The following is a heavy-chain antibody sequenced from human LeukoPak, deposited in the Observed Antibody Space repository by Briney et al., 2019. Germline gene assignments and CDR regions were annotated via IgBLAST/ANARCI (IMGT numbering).Heavy chain of an antibody. V-gene: IGHV4-59*01. CDR3: ARGGDIVVVPAAHPYSDY. CDR2: IYYSGST. J-gene: IGHJ4*02. D-gene: IGHD2-2*01. Sequence: SETLSLTCTVSGGSISSYYWSWIRQPPGKGLEWIGYIYYSGSTNYNPSLKSRVTISVDTSKNQFSLKLSSVTAADTAVYYCARGGDIVVVPAAHPYSDYWGQGTLVTVSS. CDR1: GGSISSYY.